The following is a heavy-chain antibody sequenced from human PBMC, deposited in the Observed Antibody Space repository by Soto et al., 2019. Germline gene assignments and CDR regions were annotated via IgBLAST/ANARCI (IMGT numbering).Heavy chain of an antibody. D-gene: IGHD2-2*01. V-gene: IGHV3-53*04. J-gene: IGHJ6*03. CDR1: GFTVSSNY. CDR2: IYSGGST. Sequence: GGSLRLSCAASGFTVSSNYMSWVRQAPGKGLEWVSVIYSGGSTYYADSVKGRFTISRHNSKNTLYLQMNSLRAEDTAVYYCARGGGPAQLYYYYYMDVWGKGTTVTVSS. CDR3: ARGGGPAQLYYYYYMDV.